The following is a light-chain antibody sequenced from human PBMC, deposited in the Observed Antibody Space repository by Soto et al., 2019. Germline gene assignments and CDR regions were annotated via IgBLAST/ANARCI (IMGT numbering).Light chain of an antibody. J-gene: IGKJ1*01. CDR2: ASS. CDR1: QTVKTY. CDR3: QQTSTTPAT. V-gene: IGKV1-39*01. Sequence: DVQMTQSPSSLSASVGDSVTITCRSSQTVKTYLTWYQHKPGKAPQLLIYASSRLQTGVASRLSGSGSGTYFGLTISTLQPEDFATYYCQQTSTTPATFGQGTKVEIK.